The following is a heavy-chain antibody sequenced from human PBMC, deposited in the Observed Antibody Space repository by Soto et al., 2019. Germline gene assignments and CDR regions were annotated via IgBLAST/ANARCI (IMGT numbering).Heavy chain of an antibody. J-gene: IGHJ3*02. CDR1: GYTFTSYD. D-gene: IGHD2-15*01. Sequence: QVQLVQSGAEVKKPGASVKVSCKASGYTFTSYDINWVRQATGQGLEWMGWMNPNSGNTGYAQKFQGRVTMTRNTSISTAYMELSSLRSEDTAVYYCARVVVVVVAATRDDAFDTWGQGTMVTVSS. CDR2: MNPNSGNT. CDR3: ARVVVVVVAATRDDAFDT. V-gene: IGHV1-8*01.